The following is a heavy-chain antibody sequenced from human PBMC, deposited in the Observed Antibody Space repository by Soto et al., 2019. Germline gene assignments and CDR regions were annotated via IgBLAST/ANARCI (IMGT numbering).Heavy chain of an antibody. D-gene: IGHD3-9*01. J-gene: IGHJ1*01. CDR2: ISSSSSYI. CDR3: ARDYDILTAYFGGPESSQH. Sequence: GGSLRLSCAASGFTFSSYSMNWVRQAPGKGLEWVSSISSSSSYIYYADSVKGRFTISRDIPKNSLYLQMNSLRAEDTAVYYCARDYDILTAYFGGPESSQHWGQGTLVTVSS. V-gene: IGHV3-21*01. CDR1: GFTFSSYS.